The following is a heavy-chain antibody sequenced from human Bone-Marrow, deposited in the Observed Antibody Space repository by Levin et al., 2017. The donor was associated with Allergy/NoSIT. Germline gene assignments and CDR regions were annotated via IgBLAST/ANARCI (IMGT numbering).Heavy chain of an antibody. CDR1: GGIFTSYS. V-gene: IGHV1-8*01. J-gene: IGHJ6*02. Sequence: ASVKVSCTSSGGIFTSYSINWVRQAAGQGLEWMGWVNPKSGDTGYAQKFKGRVTMTRNIALSTAYMELSSLTSDDTAVYFCATLLVPAQYYGYHGMAVWGQGTTVTVSS. D-gene: IGHD2-2*01. CDR2: VNPKSGDT. CDR3: ATLLVPAQYYGYHGMAV.